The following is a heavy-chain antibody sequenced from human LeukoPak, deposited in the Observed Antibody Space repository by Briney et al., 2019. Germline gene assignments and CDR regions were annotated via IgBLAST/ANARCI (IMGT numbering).Heavy chain of an antibody. CDR1: GFTFSDHY. CDR2: IRKKPNSYTT. J-gene: IGHJ4*02. CDR3: TRSGPYYPFDY. V-gene: IGHV3-72*01. Sequence: AGGSLRLSCAASGFTFSDHYMAWVRQAPGKGLEWIGRIRKKPNSYTTEYAASVKGRFTISRDDSKNSLYLQMNSLKTEDTAVYYCTRSGPYYPFDYWGQGALVTVSS. D-gene: IGHD3-10*01.